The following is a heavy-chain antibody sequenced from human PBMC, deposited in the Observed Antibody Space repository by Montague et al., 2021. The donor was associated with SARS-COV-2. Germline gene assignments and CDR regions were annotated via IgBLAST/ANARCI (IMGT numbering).Heavy chain of an antibody. V-gene: IGHV4-59*08. Sequence: SETLSLTCTVSGVSVTDYYWSWIRQPQGKGLEWVGDVLYNKGTNFNPSLKSRVAISVDTSKNQFSLRLTSVTAADTAFYHCVRHPHYDGLNGPPDFWDQGALVTVSS. CDR3: VRHPHYDGLNGPPDF. CDR2: VLYNKGT. J-gene: IGHJ4*02. CDR1: GVSVTDYY. D-gene: IGHD3-9*01.